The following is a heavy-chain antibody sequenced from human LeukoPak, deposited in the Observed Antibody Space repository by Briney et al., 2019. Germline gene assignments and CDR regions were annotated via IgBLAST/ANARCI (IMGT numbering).Heavy chain of an antibody. D-gene: IGHD2-21*01. Sequence: GGSLRLSCASSGFSFRSYWMHWVRKAPGKGLVWVSRINNDGRSASYAESVTGRFTMSRDNAKNTLYLQMNSLRAEDTAVYYCVRDVWGDRDGFFEYWGQGTLVNVSS. CDR2: INNDGRSA. CDR1: GFSFRSYW. V-gene: IGHV3-74*01. J-gene: IGHJ4*02. CDR3: VRDVWGDRDGFFEY.